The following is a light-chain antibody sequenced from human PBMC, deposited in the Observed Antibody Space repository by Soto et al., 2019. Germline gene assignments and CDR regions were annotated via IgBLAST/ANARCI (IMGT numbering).Light chain of an antibody. CDR2: AAS. Sequence: DLQWTQSPSFLSASVGDRVTITCRASQGISSYLAWYPKKPGKAPKLLIYAASTLQSGVPSRFSGSGSGTEFTLTISSLQPEDFATYYCQHLNSYTFTGGQGTRLEIK. J-gene: IGKJ5*01. V-gene: IGKV1-9*01. CDR1: QGISSY. CDR3: QHLNSYTFT.